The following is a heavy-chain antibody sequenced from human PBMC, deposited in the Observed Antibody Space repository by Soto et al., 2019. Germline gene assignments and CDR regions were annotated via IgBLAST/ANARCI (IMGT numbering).Heavy chain of an antibody. D-gene: IGHD3-10*01. Sequence: QVQLEQSGAEVKKPGASVKVSCKTSGYTFTSYTLHWVRQAPGQGLEWMGWINAGNGREKYSQRFQDRVSLSTDKPATTAYRKWRSLRSEDPAVYYCARGGGWVGEASFDSWGQGTQVTVSS. CDR1: GYTFTSYT. J-gene: IGHJ4*02. CDR3: ARGGGWVGEASFDS. CDR2: INAGNGRE. V-gene: IGHV1-3*01.